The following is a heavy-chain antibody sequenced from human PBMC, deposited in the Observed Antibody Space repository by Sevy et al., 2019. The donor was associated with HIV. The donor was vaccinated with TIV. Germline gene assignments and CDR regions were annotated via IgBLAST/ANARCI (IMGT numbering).Heavy chain of an antibody. CDR3: ARDGYSYGFFDY. Sequence: GGSLRLSCAASGFTFSSYWMHWVRQAPGKGLVWVSRINSDGSSTSYADSVKGRFTISRDNAKNTLYLQMNRLRAEDTAVYYCARDGYSYGFFDYWGQGTLVTVSS. V-gene: IGHV3-74*01. D-gene: IGHD5-18*01. CDR2: INSDGSST. J-gene: IGHJ4*02. CDR1: GFTFSSYW.